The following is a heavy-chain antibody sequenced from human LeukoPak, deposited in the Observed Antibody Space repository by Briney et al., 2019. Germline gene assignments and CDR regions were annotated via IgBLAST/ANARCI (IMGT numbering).Heavy chain of an antibody. CDR2: ITGRGGTT. CDR3: AKDREVSAARVYDY. CDR1: GFTFSNYV. J-gene: IGHJ4*02. Sequence: GGSLRLSCAASGFTFSNYVLIWVRQAPGRGLEWVSAITGRGGTTSYADSVKGRFTISRDNSRNTLYLQMNSLRAEDAAVYYCAKDREVSAARVYDYWGQGTLVTVSS. D-gene: IGHD2-2*01. V-gene: IGHV3-23*01.